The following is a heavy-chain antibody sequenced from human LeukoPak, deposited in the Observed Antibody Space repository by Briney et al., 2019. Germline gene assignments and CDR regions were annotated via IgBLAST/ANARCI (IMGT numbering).Heavy chain of an antibody. J-gene: IGHJ1*01. V-gene: IGHV3-23*01. CDR2: ISGSDSGT. Sequence: LAGGSLRLSCATSGFTFRRYAMSWVRQAPGKGLEWVSGISGSDSGTYYADAVEGRFTISRDSSKNAVYLQMSSLRAEDTAVYYCAKGWEGSGFYYFFNWGQGTLVTVSS. CDR3: AKGWEGSGFYYFFN. CDR1: GFTFRRYA. D-gene: IGHD3-22*01.